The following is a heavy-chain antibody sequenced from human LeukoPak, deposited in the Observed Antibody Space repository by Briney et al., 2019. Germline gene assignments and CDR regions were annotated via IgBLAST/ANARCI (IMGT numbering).Heavy chain of an antibody. CDR1: GGSISSGGYY. Sequence: PSETLSLTCTVSGGSISSGGYYWSWIRQPPGKGLEWIGYIYHSGSTYYNPSLKSRVTISVDRSKNQFSLKLSSVTAADTAVYYCARAPYPRGSGWYVRWGQGTLVTVSS. V-gene: IGHV4-30-2*01. CDR2: IYHSGST. J-gene: IGHJ4*02. CDR3: ARAPYPRGSGWYVR. D-gene: IGHD6-19*01.